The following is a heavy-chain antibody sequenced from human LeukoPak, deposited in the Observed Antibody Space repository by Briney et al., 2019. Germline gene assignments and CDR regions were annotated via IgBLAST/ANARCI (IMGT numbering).Heavy chain of an antibody. Sequence: PGGSLRLSCAASGFTFSKYGMHWVRQAPGKGLEWLALIWYDGHNKYYADSVKGRFSISRDNSKNTLFLGMNDLRAEDTALYYCAREWGLIAVAGGPGYWGQGTPVTVSS. CDR1: GFTFSKYG. J-gene: IGHJ4*02. CDR3: AREWGLIAVAGGPGY. CDR2: IWYDGHNK. V-gene: IGHV3-33*01. D-gene: IGHD6-19*01.